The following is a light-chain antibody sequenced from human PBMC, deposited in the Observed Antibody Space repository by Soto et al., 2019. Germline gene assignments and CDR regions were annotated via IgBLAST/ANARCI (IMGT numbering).Light chain of an antibody. Sequence: DIQLTQSPSSLSASVGDRITITCRASQGINKDLAWVQEKPGKAPKSLIYAASSLQSGVPSRFSGSGFGTEFTLTISTLQPEDFATYYCQQYNTYPITFGQGTRLEIK. CDR2: AAS. CDR3: QQYNTYPIT. J-gene: IGKJ5*01. CDR1: QGINKD. V-gene: IGKV1-16*01.